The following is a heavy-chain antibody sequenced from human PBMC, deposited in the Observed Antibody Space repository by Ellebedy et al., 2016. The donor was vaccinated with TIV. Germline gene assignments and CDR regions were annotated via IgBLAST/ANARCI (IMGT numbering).Heavy chain of an antibody. CDR1: GFTISSYT. Sequence: GESLKISCAASGFTISSYTLNWVRQAPGKGLEWVASIKQDGSVQFYVNSVRGRFTISRDNAKNSLYLHMNSLRAEDTAVYYCVKSIGGAGSLWGQGTLVTVSS. V-gene: IGHV3-7*01. J-gene: IGHJ4*02. D-gene: IGHD6-19*01. CDR2: IKQDGSVQ. CDR3: VKSIGGAGSL.